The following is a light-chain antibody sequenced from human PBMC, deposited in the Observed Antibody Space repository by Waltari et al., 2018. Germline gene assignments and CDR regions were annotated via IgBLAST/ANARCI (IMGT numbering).Light chain of an antibody. J-gene: IGLJ1*01. CDR2: VVS. CDR1: SSSAGGYNY. V-gene: IGLV2-11*01. Sequence: QSALTQPRSVSGSPAQSVTISCPGTSSSAGGYNYFSWYQQHPGKAPKLMIYVVSKRPSGVPDRFSGSKSGNTASLTISGLQADDEADYYCCSYAGSYTGVFGTGSKVTVL. CDR3: CSYAGSYTGV.